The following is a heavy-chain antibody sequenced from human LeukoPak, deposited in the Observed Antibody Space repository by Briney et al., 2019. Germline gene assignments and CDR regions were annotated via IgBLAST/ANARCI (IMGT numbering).Heavy chain of an antibody. CDR1: GFTLNNYA. V-gene: IGHV3-11*06. CDR3: ARAPHYSNYGPYYYGMDV. D-gene: IGHD4-11*01. Sequence: GGSLRLSCAASGFTLNNYAMSWIRQAPGKGLEWVSYISSSSSYTNYADSVKGRFTISRDNAKNSLYLQMNSLRAEDTAVYYCARAPHYSNYGPYYYGMDVWGQGTTVTVSS. CDR2: ISSSSSYT. J-gene: IGHJ6*02.